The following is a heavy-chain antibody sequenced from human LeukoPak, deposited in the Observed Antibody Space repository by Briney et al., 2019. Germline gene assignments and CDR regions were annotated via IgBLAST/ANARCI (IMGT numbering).Heavy chain of an antibody. J-gene: IGHJ6*03. Sequence: AASVKVSCKASGYTFTSYGISWVRQAPGQGLEWMGWISAYNGNTNYAQKLQGRVTMTTDTSTGTACMELRSLRSDDTAVYYCARGGVTIFGVVPYYYYYMDVWGKGTTVTVSS. CDR1: GYTFTSYG. CDR2: ISAYNGNT. CDR3: ARGGVTIFGVVPYYYYYMDV. D-gene: IGHD3-3*01. V-gene: IGHV1-18*01.